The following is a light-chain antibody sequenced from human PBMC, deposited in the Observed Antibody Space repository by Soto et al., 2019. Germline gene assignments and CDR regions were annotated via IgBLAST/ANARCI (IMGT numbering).Light chain of an antibody. CDR3: QKYNSAPLT. Sequence: EIVLTQSPGTLSLSPGERATLSCRASQSVISSHLAWYQQKAGQAPRLLIYGASSRATGIPDRFSGSGSGTGFTLTISSLQPEDVGTYYCQKYNSAPLTFGGGTKVEIK. CDR1: QSVISSH. V-gene: IGKV3-20*01. CDR2: GAS. J-gene: IGKJ4*01.